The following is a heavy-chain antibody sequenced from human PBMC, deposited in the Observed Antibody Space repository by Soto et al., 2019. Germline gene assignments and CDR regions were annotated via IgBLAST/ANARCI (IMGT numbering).Heavy chain of an antibody. J-gene: IGHJ6*02. CDR1: GYTITSYG. CDR3: AREATYHLYYYGMDF. V-gene: IGHV1-18*01. D-gene: IGHD1-26*01. Sequence: QVQLVQSGAEVKKRGASVKVSCKASGYTITSYGSSWERQAPVQGLEWMGWISADNGNTNYAQKLLGRDTMTTDTSTSTADMELRSLRSDDTAVYYCAREATYHLYYYGMDFWGQGTTVTVSS. CDR2: ISADNGNT.